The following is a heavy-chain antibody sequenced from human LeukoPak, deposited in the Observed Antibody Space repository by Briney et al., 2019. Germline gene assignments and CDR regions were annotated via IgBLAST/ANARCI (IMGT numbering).Heavy chain of an antibody. CDR1: GGSFNDYY. D-gene: IGHD3-22*01. CDR3: ARGETYYYDSSGYFPRW. V-gene: IGHV4-31*11. CDR2: IYYSGST. Sequence: SETLSLTCAVYGGSFNDYYWCWIRQHPGKGLEWIGYIYYSGSTYYNPSLKSRVTISVDTSKNQFSLKLSSVTAADTAVYYCARGETYYYDSSGYFPRWWGQGTLVTVSS. J-gene: IGHJ4*02.